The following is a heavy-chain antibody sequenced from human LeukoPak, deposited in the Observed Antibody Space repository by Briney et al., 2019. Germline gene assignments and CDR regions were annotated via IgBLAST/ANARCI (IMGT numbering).Heavy chain of an antibody. Sequence: GGSLRLSCAASRFTFSNYAMSWVRQAPGKGLEWVSAITSGGSGIYYADSMKSRFTISRDNSKNTLYLQINSLRAEDTAVYYCAKWGDYDVLTGYYVSDYWGQGTLVTVSS. CDR3: AKWGDYDVLTGYYVSDY. J-gene: IGHJ4*02. D-gene: IGHD3-9*01. CDR1: RFTFSNYA. V-gene: IGHV3-23*01. CDR2: ITSGGSGI.